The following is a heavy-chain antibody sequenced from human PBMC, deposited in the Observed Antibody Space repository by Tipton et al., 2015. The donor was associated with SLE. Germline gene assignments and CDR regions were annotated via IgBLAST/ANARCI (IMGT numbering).Heavy chain of an antibody. CDR3: ARSSWYSSSPSEY. CDR1: GASISSHY. CDR2: IYYSGST. V-gene: IGHV4-59*11. J-gene: IGHJ4*02. D-gene: IGHD6-13*01. Sequence: TLSLTCTVSGASISSHYWSWIRQPPGKGLEWIGYIYYSGSTNYNPSLKSRVTISVDTSKNQFSLKLNSVTAADTAVYYCARSSWYSSSPSEYWGQGTLVTVSS.